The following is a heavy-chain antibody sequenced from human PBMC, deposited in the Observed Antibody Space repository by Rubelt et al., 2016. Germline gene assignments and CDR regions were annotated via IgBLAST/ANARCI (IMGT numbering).Heavy chain of an antibody. J-gene: IGHJ4*02. V-gene: IGHV1-18*01. CDR3: ARDGAFPLGSGFEKRSDY. D-gene: IGHD3-10*01. Sequence: QVQLVQSGAEVKKPGASVKVSCKASGYTFTSYGISWVLQAPGQGLEWMGWISVYNGNTNYAQKLQGRVTMTTDTSTSTAYMELRSLGSDDTAVYYCARDGAFPLGSGFEKRSDYWGQGTLVTVSS. CDR1: GYTFTSYG. CDR2: ISVYNGNT.